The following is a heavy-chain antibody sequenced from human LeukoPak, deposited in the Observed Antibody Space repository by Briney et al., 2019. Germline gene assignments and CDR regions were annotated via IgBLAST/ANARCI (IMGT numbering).Heavy chain of an antibody. J-gene: IGHJ3*02. CDR3: AHSRIAVAGPDDAFDI. CDR1: GFSLSTSGVG. CDR2: IYWDDDK. V-gene: IGHV2-5*02. D-gene: IGHD6-19*01. Sequence: SGPTLVKPTQTLTLTCTFSGFSLSTSGVGVGWIRQPPGKALEWLALIYWDDDKRYSPSLKSRLTITKDTSKNQVVLTMTNMDPVDTATYYCAHSRIAVAGPDDAFDIWGQGTMVTVSS.